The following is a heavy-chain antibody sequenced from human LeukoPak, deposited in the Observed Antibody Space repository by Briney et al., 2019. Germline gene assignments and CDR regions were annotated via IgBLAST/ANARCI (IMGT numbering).Heavy chain of an antibody. J-gene: IGHJ5*02. CDR2: ISSDGGST. CDR3: ARSSLSEGANWFDP. V-gene: IGHV3-64*01. D-gene: IGHD1-26*01. Sequence: GGSLRLSCAASGFTFSGYAMHWVRQAPGRGLEYVSSISSDGGSTYYANSVKGRFTISRDNSKNTLYLQMGSLTAEDMAVYYCARSSLSEGANWFDPWGQGTLVAVSS. CDR1: GFTFSGYA.